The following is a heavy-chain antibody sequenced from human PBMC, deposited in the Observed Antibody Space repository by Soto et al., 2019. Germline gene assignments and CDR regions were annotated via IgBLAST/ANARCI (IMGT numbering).Heavy chain of an antibody. V-gene: IGHV1-46*03. J-gene: IGHJ5*02. Sequence: ASVKVSCKASGYTFTSYYMHWVRQAPGQGLEWMGIINPSGGSTSYAQKFQGRVTMTRDTSTSTVYVELSSLRSEDTAVYYCARDNSGCSGGSCSWFDPWGQGTLVTAPQ. CDR2: INPSGGST. D-gene: IGHD2-15*01. CDR3: ARDNSGCSGGSCSWFDP. CDR1: GYTFTSYY.